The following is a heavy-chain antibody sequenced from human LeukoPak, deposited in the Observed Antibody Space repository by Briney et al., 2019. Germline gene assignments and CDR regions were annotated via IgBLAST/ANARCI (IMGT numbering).Heavy chain of an antibody. V-gene: IGHV4-31*03. CDR2: IYYSGST. J-gene: IGHJ4*02. CDR1: GDSISSGDYY. CDR3: ARDQEDSGTDY. Sequence: RPSQTLSLTCTVSGDSISSGDYYWSWIRQHPGKGLEWIGYIYYSGSTYYNPSLKSRVTISLDTSKNQFSLKLSSVTAADTAVYYCARDQEDSGTDYWGQGTLVTVSS. D-gene: IGHD3-10*01.